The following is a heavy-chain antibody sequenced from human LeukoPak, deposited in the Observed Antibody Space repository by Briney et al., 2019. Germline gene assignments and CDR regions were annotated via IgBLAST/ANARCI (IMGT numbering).Heavy chain of an antibody. D-gene: IGHD1-26*01. CDR2: IKQDGSEK. Sequence: GGSLRLSCTASGFTFSRYYMSWIRQAPGKGLEWVANIKQDGSEKYYVDSVKGRFTISRDNAKNSLYLQMNSLRAEDTAVYYCARTDSGSYYGMDVWGQGTTVTVSS. V-gene: IGHV3-7*03. CDR3: ARTDSGSYYGMDV. J-gene: IGHJ6*02. CDR1: GFTFSRYY.